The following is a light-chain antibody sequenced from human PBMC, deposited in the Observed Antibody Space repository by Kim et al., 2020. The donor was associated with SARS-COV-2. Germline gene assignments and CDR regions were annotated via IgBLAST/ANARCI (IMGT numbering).Light chain of an antibody. CDR1: QSISSY. J-gene: IGKJ4*01. CDR3: QKSYSTPLT. Sequence: DIPMTQSPSSLSASVGDRVTITCRASQSISSYLNWYQQKPGKAPKLLIYAASSLQSGVPSRFSGSGSGTDFTLTISSLQPEDFATYDCQKSYSTPLTFGGGTKVDIK. CDR2: AAS. V-gene: IGKV1-39*01.